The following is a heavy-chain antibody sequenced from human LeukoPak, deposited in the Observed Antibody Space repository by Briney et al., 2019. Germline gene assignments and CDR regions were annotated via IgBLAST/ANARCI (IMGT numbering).Heavy chain of an antibody. CDR3: AKGAYDSSVNYFDY. CDR1: GFTFINYA. J-gene: IGHJ4*02. V-gene: IGHV3-23*01. CDR2: ISGSGGST. Sequence: GGSLRLSCAASGFTFINYAMTWVRQAPGKGLEWVSAISGSGGSTYYADSVQGRFTISRDNSRTTLFLQMNSLRAEDTAVYYCAKGAYDSSVNYFDYWGQGSLVTVSS. D-gene: IGHD3-22*01.